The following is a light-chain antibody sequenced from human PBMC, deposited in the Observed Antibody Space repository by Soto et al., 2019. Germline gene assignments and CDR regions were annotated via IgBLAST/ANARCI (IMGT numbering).Light chain of an antibody. J-gene: IGLJ3*02. Sequence: QTVVTQEQSFSVSPGGTVTLTFGLSSGSVSTSYYPSWYQQTPGQAPRTLIYSTNTRSSGVPDRCSGSILGNKAALTITGAQADDESDYYCVLYMGSGIWVFGGGTKLTVL. V-gene: IGLV8-61*01. CDR2: STN. CDR1: SGSVSTSYY. CDR3: VLYMGSGIWV.